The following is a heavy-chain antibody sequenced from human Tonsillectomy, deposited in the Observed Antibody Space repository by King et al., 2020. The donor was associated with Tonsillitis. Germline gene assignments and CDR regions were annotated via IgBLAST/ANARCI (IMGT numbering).Heavy chain of an antibody. Sequence: VQLVESGGGLVQPGRSLRLSCAASGFTFDDYAMHWVRQAPGKGLEWVSGISWNSGSIGYADSVKGRFTISRDNAKNSLYLQMNSLRAEDTALYYCAKDRGIAAAGGFDYWGQGTLVTVPS. J-gene: IGHJ4*02. CDR2: ISWNSGSI. V-gene: IGHV3-9*01. CDR3: AKDRGIAAAGGFDY. CDR1: GFTFDDYA. D-gene: IGHD6-13*01.